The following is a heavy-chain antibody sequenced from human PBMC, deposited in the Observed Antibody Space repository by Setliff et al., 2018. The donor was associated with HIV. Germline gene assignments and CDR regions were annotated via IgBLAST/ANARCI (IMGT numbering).Heavy chain of an antibody. CDR1: GGSISKYF. D-gene: IGHD7-27*01. Sequence: SETLSLTCTVSGGSISKYFWSWIRQPAGKGLEWIGRFYVGGDTNYNPSLKSRVTMSVDTSKKQFSLKLKSVTAADTAVYYCALTAHNLLRGYMDVWGKGTKVTVSS. V-gene: IGHV4-4*07. J-gene: IGHJ6*03. CDR3: ALTAHNLLRGYMDV. CDR2: FYVGGDT.